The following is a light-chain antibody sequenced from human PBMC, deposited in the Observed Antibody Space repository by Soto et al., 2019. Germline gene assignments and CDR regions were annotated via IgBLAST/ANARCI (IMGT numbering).Light chain of an antibody. V-gene: IGKV3-15*01. CDR1: QSVSSN. CDR3: QQYNNWPPWT. Sequence: EIVMTQSPATLSVFPGERATLSCRASQSVSSNLAWYQQKPGQAPRLLIYDASTRATGIPARFSGSGSGTECTLTISTLQSEDFAVYYWQQYNNWPPWTFGQGTKVEIK. CDR2: DAS. J-gene: IGKJ1*01.